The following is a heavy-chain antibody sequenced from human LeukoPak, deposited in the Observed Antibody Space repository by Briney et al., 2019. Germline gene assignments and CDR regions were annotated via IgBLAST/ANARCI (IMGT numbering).Heavy chain of an antibody. CDR3: AKLSYIAAAAPHFDY. D-gene: IGHD6-13*01. V-gene: IGHV3-23*01. Sequence: GSLRLSCAASGFNFSSYAMSLVRQAPGKGLEWVSAISGSGGSTYYADSVKGRFTISRDNSKNTLYLQMNSLRAEDTAVYYCAKLSYIAAAAPHFDYWGQGTLVTVSS. J-gene: IGHJ4*02. CDR2: ISGSGGST. CDR1: GFNFSSYA.